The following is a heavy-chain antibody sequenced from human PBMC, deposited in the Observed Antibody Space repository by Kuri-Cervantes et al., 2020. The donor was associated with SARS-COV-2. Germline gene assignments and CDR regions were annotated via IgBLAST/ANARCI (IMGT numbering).Heavy chain of an antibody. J-gene: IGHJ4*02. CDR3: ASQGVGAHRGQDY. V-gene: IGHV4-30-4*08. D-gene: IGHD1-26*01. CDR1: GGSISSGDYY. Sequence: SETLSLTCTVSGGSISSGDYYWSWTRQPPGKGLEWIGYIYYSGSTYYNPSLKSRVTISVDTSKNQFSLKLSSVTAADTAVYYCASQGVGAHRGQDYWGQGTLVTVSS. CDR2: IYYSGST.